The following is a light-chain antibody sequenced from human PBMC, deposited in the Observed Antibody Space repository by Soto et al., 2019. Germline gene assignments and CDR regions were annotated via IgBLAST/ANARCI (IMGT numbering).Light chain of an antibody. CDR1: PPIRHY. CDR2: HXS. J-gene: IGKJ4*01. Sequence: VQMTQSPSSLSASVGDRVTMSXRASPPIRHYLAWYQQEPGXIPNXXXYHXSTLQGGVPSRXSGSGSATDFTLTISRLQHEDVAAYYCQKYNSSPRTFGGGTKVDIK. V-gene: IGKV1-27*01. CDR3: QKYNSSPRT.